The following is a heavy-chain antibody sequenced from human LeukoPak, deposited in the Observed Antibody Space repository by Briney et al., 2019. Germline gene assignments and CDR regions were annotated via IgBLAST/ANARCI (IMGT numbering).Heavy chain of an antibody. CDR3: AREKYYYGSGSYSYYYYYMDV. CDR2: IYTSGST. Sequence: PSETLSLTCAVYGGSFSGYYWSWIRQPPGKGLEWIGRIYTSGSTNYNPSLKSRVTISVDTSKNQFSLKLSSVTAADTAVYYCAREKYYYGSGSYSYYYYYMDVWGKGTTVTISS. D-gene: IGHD3-10*01. V-gene: IGHV4-59*10. CDR1: GGSFSGYY. J-gene: IGHJ6*03.